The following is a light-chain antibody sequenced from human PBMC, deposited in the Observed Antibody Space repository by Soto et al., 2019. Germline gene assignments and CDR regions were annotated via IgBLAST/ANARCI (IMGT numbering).Light chain of an antibody. CDR1: QDIRND. Sequence: DIQMTQSPFSLSVPVGDRVTITCRASQDIRNDLGWYQQKPGKAPERLIYAANNLQHGVPSRFSGSGSGTVFTLTISSLQPEDSATYYCLQHNTYPRTFGQGTKVEIK. CDR2: AAN. J-gene: IGKJ1*01. CDR3: LQHNTYPRT. V-gene: IGKV1-17*01.